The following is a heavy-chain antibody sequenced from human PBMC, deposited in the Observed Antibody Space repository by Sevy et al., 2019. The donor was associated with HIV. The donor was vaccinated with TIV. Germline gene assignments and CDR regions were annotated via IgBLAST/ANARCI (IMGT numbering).Heavy chain of an antibody. D-gene: IGHD4-17*01. V-gene: IGHV3-15*01. CDR3: TTMGWHGGFDF. Sequence: GGSLRLSCAASGFTFSNTWMSWVRQAPGKGLELVGRIKSKNDGGTTDYAAPVIGRFTISSDDSKSTLYLRLNSLKIEDTSVYYCTTMGWHGGFDFWGQGAMVTVSS. J-gene: IGHJ3*01. CDR1: GFTFSNTW. CDR2: IKSKNDGGTT.